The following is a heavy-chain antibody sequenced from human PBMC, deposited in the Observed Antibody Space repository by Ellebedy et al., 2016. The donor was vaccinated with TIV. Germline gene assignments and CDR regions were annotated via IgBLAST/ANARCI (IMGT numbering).Heavy chain of an antibody. CDR3: TTDFSN. D-gene: IGHD3-3*01. CDR1: GFTFSNSW. CDR2: IRRIVDGGTI. V-gene: IGHV3-15*07. J-gene: IGHJ4*02. Sequence: GGSLRLXCVGSGFTFSNSWMGWVRQAPGKGLEWVGRIRRIVDGGTIDYAAPVKDRFTISRDDSKNTLYLQMNSLKTEDTALYYCTTDFSNWGQGTLVIVSS.